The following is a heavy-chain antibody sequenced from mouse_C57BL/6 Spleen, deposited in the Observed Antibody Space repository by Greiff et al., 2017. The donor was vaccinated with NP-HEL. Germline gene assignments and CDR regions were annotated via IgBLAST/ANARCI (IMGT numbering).Heavy chain of an antibody. J-gene: IGHJ1*03. CDR1: GFTFSSYA. CDR2: ISDGGSYT. D-gene: IGHD1-1*01. V-gene: IGHV5-4*01. CDR3: AREGGYCGSSLSYWYIDV. Sequence: EVKLEESGGGLVKPGGSLKLSCAASGFTFSSYAMSWVRQTPEKRLEWVATISDGGSYTYYPDNVKGRFTISRDNAKNNLYLQMSQLKTEDTAMYYWAREGGYCGSSLSYWYIDVWGTGTTVTVSS.